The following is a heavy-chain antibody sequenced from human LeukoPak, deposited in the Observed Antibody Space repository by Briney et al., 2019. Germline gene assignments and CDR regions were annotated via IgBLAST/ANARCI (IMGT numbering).Heavy chain of an antibody. V-gene: IGHV3-30*01. Sequence: GGSLRLSCAASGFTFSSYAMHWVRQAPGKGLEWVAVISYDGSNKYYADSVKGRFTISRDNSKNTLYLQMNSLRAEDTAVYCCARGAAAGPALLQHWGQGTLVTVSS. CDR2: ISYDGSNK. D-gene: IGHD6-13*01. J-gene: IGHJ1*01. CDR3: ARGAAAGPALLQH. CDR1: GFTFSSYA.